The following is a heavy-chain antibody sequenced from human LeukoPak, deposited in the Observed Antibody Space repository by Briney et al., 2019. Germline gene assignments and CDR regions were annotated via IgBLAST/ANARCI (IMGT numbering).Heavy chain of an antibody. CDR3: ARGGSYLGHCDY. Sequence: PSETLSLTCTVSGGSISSYYWSWIRQPPGKGLEWIGYIYYGGSTNYNPSLKSRVTISVDTSKNQFSLKLSSVTAADTAVYYCARGGSYLGHCDYWGQGTLVTVSS. V-gene: IGHV4-59*01. J-gene: IGHJ4*02. CDR2: IYYGGST. D-gene: IGHD1-26*01. CDR1: GGSISSYY.